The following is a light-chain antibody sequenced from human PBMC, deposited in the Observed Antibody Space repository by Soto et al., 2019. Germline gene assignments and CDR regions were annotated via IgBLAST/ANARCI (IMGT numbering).Light chain of an antibody. V-gene: IGKV1-8*01. Sequence: AIRMTQSPSSFSASTGDRVTITCRASQGISSYLAWYQQKPGKAPKLLIYAASTLQSGVLSRFSGSGSGTDFTLTISCLQSEDFATYYCQQYYSYPLTFGPGTKVDIK. CDR2: AAS. J-gene: IGKJ3*01. CDR1: QGISSY. CDR3: QQYYSYPLT.